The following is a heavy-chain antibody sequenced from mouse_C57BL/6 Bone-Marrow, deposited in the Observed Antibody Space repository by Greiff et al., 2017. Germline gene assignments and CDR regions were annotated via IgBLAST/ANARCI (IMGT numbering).Heavy chain of an antibody. D-gene: IGHD1-1*01. CDR2: IDPENGDT. J-gene: IGHJ2*01. V-gene: IGHV14-4*01. CDR1: GFNIKDDY. Sequence: VQLQQSGAELVRPGASVTLSCTASGFNIKDDYMHWVKQRPEQGLEWIGWIDPENGDTEYASQFQGKATITADTSSNTAYLQLSSLTSEDTAVYYCTTRITTVVAPFDYWGQGTTLTVSS. CDR3: TTRITTVVAPFDY.